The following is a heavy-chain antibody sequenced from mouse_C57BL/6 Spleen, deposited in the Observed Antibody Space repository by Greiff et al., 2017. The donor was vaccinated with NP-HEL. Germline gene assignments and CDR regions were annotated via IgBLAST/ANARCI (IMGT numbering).Heavy chain of an antibody. CDR1: GFTFTDYY. V-gene: IGHV7-3*01. J-gene: IGHJ1*03. CDR2: IRNKANGYTT. CDR3: ARSLLLRSTLGYCDV. Sequence: EVQLVESGGGLVQPGGSLSLSCAASGFTFTDYYMSWVRQPPGKALEWLGFIRNKANGYTTEYRASVRGRFTISRDKSQSNLYLQMNALRAEDSATYDCARSLLLRSTLGYCDVWGTGTTVTVSS. D-gene: IGHD1-1*01.